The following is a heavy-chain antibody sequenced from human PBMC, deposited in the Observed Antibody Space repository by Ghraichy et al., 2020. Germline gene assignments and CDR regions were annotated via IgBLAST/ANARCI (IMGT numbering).Heavy chain of an antibody. Sequence: ASVKVSCKASGYTFTSYGISWVRQAPGQGLEWMGWISAYNGDTNYAQKLQGRVTMTTDTSTSTAYMELRSLRSDDTAVYYCARDPYYYGSGSYIPDNKYFDYWGQGTLVTVSS. CDR3: ARDPYYYGSGSYIPDNKYFDY. V-gene: IGHV1-18*01. CDR2: ISAYNGDT. CDR1: GYTFTSYG. J-gene: IGHJ4*02. D-gene: IGHD3-10*01.